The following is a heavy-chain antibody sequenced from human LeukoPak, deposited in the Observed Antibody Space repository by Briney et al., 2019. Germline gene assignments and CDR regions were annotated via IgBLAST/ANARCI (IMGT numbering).Heavy chain of an antibody. CDR3: ARVGYCSSTSCYPPIG. J-gene: IGHJ4*02. D-gene: IGHD2-2*01. CDR2: INHSGST. V-gene: IGHV4-34*01. Sequence: SETLSLTCAVYGGSFSGYYWSWIRQPPGKGLEWIGEINHSGSTNYNSSLKSRVTISVDTSKNQFSLKLSSVTAADTAVYYCARVGYCSSTSCYPPIGWGQGTLVTVSS. CDR1: GGSFSGYY.